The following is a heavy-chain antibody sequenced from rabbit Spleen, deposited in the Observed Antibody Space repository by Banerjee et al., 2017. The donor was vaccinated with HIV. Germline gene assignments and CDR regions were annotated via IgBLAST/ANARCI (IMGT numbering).Heavy chain of an antibody. D-gene: IGHD4-1*01. Sequence: QSLEESGGDLVKPGASLTLTCTASGIDFSSSQYMCWVRQAPGKGLEWIACTYTTNTATWYATWAKGRFAISKASSTTVTLRMTSLTAADTATYFCARDSDWSSFDPWGQGTLVTVS. CDR2: TYTTNTAT. V-gene: IGHV1S40*01. CDR3: ARDSDWSSFDP. CDR1: GIDFSSSQY. J-gene: IGHJ2*01.